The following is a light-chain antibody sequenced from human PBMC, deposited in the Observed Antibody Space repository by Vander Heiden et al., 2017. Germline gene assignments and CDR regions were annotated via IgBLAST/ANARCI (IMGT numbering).Light chain of an antibody. CDR2: QER. Sequence: SYELTQPPSVSVSPGQTASITCSGDKSGDKYVCWYQQKPGQSPVLVIYQERKRPSGIPERFSGSNSGNTATLTISGTQAMDEADYYCQAWDSSTAVFGGGTKLTVL. J-gene: IGLJ2*01. CDR1: KSGDKY. CDR3: QAWDSSTAV. V-gene: IGLV3-1*01.